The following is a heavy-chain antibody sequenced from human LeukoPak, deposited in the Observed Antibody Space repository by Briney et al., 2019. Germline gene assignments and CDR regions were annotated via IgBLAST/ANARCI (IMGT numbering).Heavy chain of an antibody. CDR2: INPNSGGT. J-gene: IGHJ4*02. CDR1: GYTFTGYY. V-gene: IGHV1-2*02. D-gene: IGHD4-17*01. Sequence: ASVKVSCKASGYTFTGYYMHSGRQAPGQGLEWMGWINPNSGGTNYAQKFQGRVTMTRDTSISTAYMELSRLRSDDTAVYYCSRIPGDYGEMFDYWGQGTLVTVSS. CDR3: SRIPGDYGEMFDY.